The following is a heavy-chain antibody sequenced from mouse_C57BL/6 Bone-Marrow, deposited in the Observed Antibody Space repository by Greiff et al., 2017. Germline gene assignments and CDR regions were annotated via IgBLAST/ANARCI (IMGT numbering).Heavy chain of an antibody. CDR2: INPNNGGT. V-gene: IGHV1-26*01. CDR3: ARGEVYYYGSSYGYAMDY. J-gene: IGHJ4*01. D-gene: IGHD1-1*01. CDR1: GYTLTDYF. Sequence: VQLKQSGPELVKPGASVKIFRKAFGYTLTDYFTNRVKQSHGKSPEWIGDINPNNGGTSYTKKFKGKATLTVDKSSSTAYMELRSLTSEDYAVYYCARGEVYYYGSSYGYAMDYWGQGTSVTVSS.